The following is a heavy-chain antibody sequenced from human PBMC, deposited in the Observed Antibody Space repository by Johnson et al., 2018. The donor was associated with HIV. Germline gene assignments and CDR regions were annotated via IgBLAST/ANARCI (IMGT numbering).Heavy chain of an antibody. CDR3: ARDKYYLTAITGSAFDI. CDR1: GFTFSDYY. J-gene: IGHJ3*02. CDR2: ISSSGSTI. D-gene: IGHD2/OR15-2a*01. Sequence: VQLVESGGGLVKPGGSLRLSCAASGFTFSDYYMSWIRQAPGKGLEWVSYISSSGSTIYYADSVKGRFPISRDNSKNTLYLQMNSLRAEDTAVYFCARDKYYLTAITGSAFDIWGQGTTVSVS. V-gene: IGHV3-11*04.